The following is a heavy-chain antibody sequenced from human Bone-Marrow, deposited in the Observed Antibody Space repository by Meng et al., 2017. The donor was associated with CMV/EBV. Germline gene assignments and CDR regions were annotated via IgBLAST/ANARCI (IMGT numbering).Heavy chain of an antibody. J-gene: IGHJ4*02. CDR3: ARSMINWNYFDY. CDR2: IYYSGSI. D-gene: IGHD1-20*01. Sequence: VYAGSVSSGSYYWSWIPQPPGKGLEWIGYIYYSGSINYNPSLKSRVTISVDTSKNQFSLKLSSVTAADTAVYYCARSMINWNYFDYWGQGTLVTVSS. V-gene: IGHV4-61*01. CDR1: AGSVSSGSYY.